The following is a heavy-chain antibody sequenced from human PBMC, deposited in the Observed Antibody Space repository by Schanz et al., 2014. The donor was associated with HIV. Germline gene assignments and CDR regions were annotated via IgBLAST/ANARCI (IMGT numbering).Heavy chain of an antibody. V-gene: IGHV1-69*06. Sequence: QLQLAQSGAEVKKPGSSVKLSCKASGGPFSSHALSWVRQAPGQGLEWMGAIMPSFGTASYAQKFQGRVTISAEKSTDPAFMEVSSLSAEDTAVYYCARSAGYYAGTEYWGRGPPVAVS. D-gene: IGHD2-8*02. J-gene: IGHJ2*01. CDR1: GGPFSSHA. CDR3: ARSAGYYAGTEY. CDR2: IMPSFGTA.